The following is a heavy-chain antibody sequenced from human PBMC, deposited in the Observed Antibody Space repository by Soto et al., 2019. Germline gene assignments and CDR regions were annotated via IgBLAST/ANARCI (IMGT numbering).Heavy chain of an antibody. V-gene: IGHV4-34*01. CDR2: INHSGST. CDR1: GGSFSGYY. Sequence: PSETLSLTCAVYGGSFSGYYWSWIRQPPGKGLEWIGEINHSGSTNYNPSLKSRVTISVDTSKNQFSLKLSSVTAADTAVYYCARDQVPGLDAFDIWGQGTMVTVSS. CDR3: ARDQVPGLDAFDI. J-gene: IGHJ3*02.